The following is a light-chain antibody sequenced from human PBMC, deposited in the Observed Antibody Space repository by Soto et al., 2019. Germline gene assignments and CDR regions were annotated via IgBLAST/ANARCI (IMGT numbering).Light chain of an antibody. Sequence: DIHMTQSPSTLSASVGDRITITCRASQDVSQWLAWYQHKPGKAPKLLIYKASTLESGVSSRFSGRGSGTEFTLTISDLQPDDFATYYCQQYSSDLNTFGQGTKLEIK. CDR3: QQYSSDLNT. V-gene: IGKV1-5*03. CDR1: QDVSQW. J-gene: IGKJ2*01. CDR2: KAS.